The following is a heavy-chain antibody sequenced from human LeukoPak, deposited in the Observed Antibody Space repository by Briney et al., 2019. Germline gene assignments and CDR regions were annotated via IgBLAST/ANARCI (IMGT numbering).Heavy chain of an antibody. D-gene: IGHD6-19*01. V-gene: IGHV4-39*07. CDR2: IYYSGSA. CDR1: GGSISSAGYY. Sequence: SETLSLTCTVSGGSISSAGYYWAWIRQPPGKGLEWIGSIYYSGSAYYNPSLKSRVTISVDTSKNQFSLKLSSVTAADTAVYYCARKSSSGWYFDYWGQGTLVTVSS. J-gene: IGHJ4*02. CDR3: ARKSSSGWYFDY.